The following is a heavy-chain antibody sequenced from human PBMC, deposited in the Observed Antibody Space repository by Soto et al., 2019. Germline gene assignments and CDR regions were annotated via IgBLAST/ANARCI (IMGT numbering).Heavy chain of an antibody. CDR3: ARTYGGEFHY. Sequence: SGPTLVNPTQTLTLTCSFSGFSLSTTGVGVGWIRQPPGRTLEWLAVIYWNDDKRYSPSLKSGVTITKDTSKNQVVLTMTNMDPVDTPTYYCARTYGGEFHYWGQGTLVTVSS. CDR1: GFSLSTTGVG. D-gene: IGHD3-10*01. CDR2: IYWNDDK. V-gene: IGHV2-5*01. J-gene: IGHJ4*02.